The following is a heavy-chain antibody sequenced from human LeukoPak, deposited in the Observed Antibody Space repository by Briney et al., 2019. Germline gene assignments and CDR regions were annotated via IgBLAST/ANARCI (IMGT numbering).Heavy chain of an antibody. CDR2: IYYSGST. Sequence: PSETLSLTCTVSGDSISSSSYYWGWLRQPPGKGLEWIGSIYYSGSTYYNPSLKSRVTISVDTSKNQFSLKLSSVTAPDTAVYYCARHTGRWLQLDYWGQGTLVTVSS. CDR3: ARHTGRWLQLDY. CDR1: GDSISSSSYY. J-gene: IGHJ4*02. V-gene: IGHV4-39*01. D-gene: IGHD5-24*01.